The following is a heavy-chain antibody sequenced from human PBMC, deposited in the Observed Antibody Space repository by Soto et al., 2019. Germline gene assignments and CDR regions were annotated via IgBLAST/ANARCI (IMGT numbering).Heavy chain of an antibody. J-gene: IGHJ1*01. V-gene: IGHV4-39*01. CDR3: ATHNWNLDP. CDR2: IYYTGTT. CDR1: GGSISSYY. Sequence: SETLSLTCTVSGGSISSYYWGWIRQSPGKGLEWIASIYYTGTTYYNPSLKGRVNISLDMSKNQFSLNLSSVTAADTAVYYCATHNWNLDPWGQGTLVTVSS. D-gene: IGHD1-7*01.